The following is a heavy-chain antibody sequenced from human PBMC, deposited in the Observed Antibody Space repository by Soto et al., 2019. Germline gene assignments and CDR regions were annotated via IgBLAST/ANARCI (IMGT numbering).Heavy chain of an antibody. CDR3: AKGEYSSSPDYYYGMDV. J-gene: IGHJ6*02. Sequence: GGSLRLSCAASGFTFDDYTMHWVRQAPGKGLEWVSLISWDGGSTYYADSVKGRFTISRDNSKNSLYLQMNSLRTEDTALYYCAKGEYSSSPDYYYGMDVWGQGTTVTVSS. CDR1: GFTFDDYT. CDR2: ISWDGGST. V-gene: IGHV3-43*01. D-gene: IGHD6-6*01.